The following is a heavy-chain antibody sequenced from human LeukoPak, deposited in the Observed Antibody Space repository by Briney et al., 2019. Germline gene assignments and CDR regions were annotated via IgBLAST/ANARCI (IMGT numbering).Heavy chain of an antibody. CDR2: ISGSGGST. J-gene: IGHJ1*01. CDR1: GFTFRNYA. CDR3: AKGPKYFQH. V-gene: IGHV3-23*01. Sequence: PGGSLRLSCAASGFTFRNYALSWVRQAPGKGLEWVSAISGSGGSTYYADSVKGRFTISRDNSKNTLYLQMNSLRAEDTAVYYCAKGPKYFQHWGQGTLVTVSS.